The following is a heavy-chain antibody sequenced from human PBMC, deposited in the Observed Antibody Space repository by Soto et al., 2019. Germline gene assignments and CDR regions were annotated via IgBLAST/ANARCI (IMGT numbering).Heavy chain of an antibody. J-gene: IGHJ5*02. CDR2: IYYSGST. Sequence: PSETLSLTCTVSGGSISSNYWTWIRQPPGKGLEWIGYIYYSGSTNYNPSLKSRVTISVDTSKNQFSLKLSSVTAADTAVYYCARYGNDFWSGYYTGFDPWGQGTLVTVSS. CDR3: ARYGNDFWSGYYTGFDP. D-gene: IGHD3-3*01. CDR1: GGSISSNY. V-gene: IGHV4-59*01.